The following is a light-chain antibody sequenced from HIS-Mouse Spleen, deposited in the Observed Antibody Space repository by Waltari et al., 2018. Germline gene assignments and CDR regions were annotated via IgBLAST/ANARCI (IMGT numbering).Light chain of an antibody. J-gene: IGKJ4*01. Sequence: DIQMTQSPSSLSASVGDRVTITCQASQDISNYLNWYQQKPGKAPKLLIYDASNLETGVPSRFSVSGSGTDFTFTISSLQPEDIATYYCQQYDNQLTFGGGTKVEIK. CDR2: DAS. CDR3: QQYDNQLT. CDR1: QDISNY. V-gene: IGKV1-33*01.